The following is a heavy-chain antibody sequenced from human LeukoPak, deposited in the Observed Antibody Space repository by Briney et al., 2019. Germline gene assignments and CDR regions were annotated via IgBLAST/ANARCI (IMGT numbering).Heavy chain of an antibody. D-gene: IGHD1-26*01. J-gene: IGHJ4*02. V-gene: IGHV3-23*01. Sequence: GGSLRLSCAASGFTFSTYAMSWVRQAPGKGLELVSTISGSGGSTYYADSVKGRFTISRDNSRNTLYLQMNSLRGEDTAVYYCAKALAVGATFDPSLAYWGQGTLVTVSS. CDR2: ISGSGGST. CDR3: AKALAVGATFDPSLAY. CDR1: GFTFSTYA.